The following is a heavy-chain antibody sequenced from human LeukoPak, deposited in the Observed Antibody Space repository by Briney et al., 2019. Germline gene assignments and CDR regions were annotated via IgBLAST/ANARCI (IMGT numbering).Heavy chain of an antibody. D-gene: IGHD3-10*01. Sequence: ASETLSLTCTVSGGSINSYYWGWFRQPAAKGLQEIGRIYPTGTTNYSPSFNSRLTMSLDTSKNQFPLILRTVTAADTAVYYCGRQGYTACYYFVDYWSQGTLVTVSS. J-gene: IGHJ4*02. CDR3: GRQGYTACYYFVDY. CDR2: IYPTGTT. CDR1: GGSINSYY. V-gene: IGHV4-4*07.